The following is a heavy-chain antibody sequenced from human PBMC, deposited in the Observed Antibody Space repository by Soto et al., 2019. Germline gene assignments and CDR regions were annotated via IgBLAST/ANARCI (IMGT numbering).Heavy chain of an antibody. Sequence: QVQLVQSGAEVKKPGASVKVSCKASGYTFTRSGISWVRQAPGQGPEWMGWISSYNGDTNYAQMFQGRVTMTTDTSTSTAYMELRSLRSDDTAVYYCARAGVAPYYYYGMDVWGQGTPVTVSS. CDR2: ISSYNGDT. CDR1: GYTFTRSG. CDR3: ARAGVAPYYYYGMDV. D-gene: IGHD5-12*01. J-gene: IGHJ6*02. V-gene: IGHV1-18*01.